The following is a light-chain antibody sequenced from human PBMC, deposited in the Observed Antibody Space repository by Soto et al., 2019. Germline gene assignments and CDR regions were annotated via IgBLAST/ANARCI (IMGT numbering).Light chain of an antibody. V-gene: IGKV3-11*01. Sequence: EIVLTQSPATLSLSPGERATLSCRASQSVSNYLAWYQHKPGQAPRLLIYDASNRATGISARFSGSGSGTDFTLTISSLEPEDSALYYCQHRYNWPLTFGGGTKVEIK. J-gene: IGKJ4*01. CDR1: QSVSNY. CDR2: DAS. CDR3: QHRYNWPLT.